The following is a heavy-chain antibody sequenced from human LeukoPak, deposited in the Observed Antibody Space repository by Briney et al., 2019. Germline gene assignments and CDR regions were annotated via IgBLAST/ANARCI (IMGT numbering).Heavy chain of an antibody. CDR1: GGSISSYY. J-gene: IGHJ4*02. V-gene: IGHV4-59*01. CDR2: IYYSGST. CDR3: ASSSGWPRSVDY. Sequence: SETLSLTCPVSGGSISSYYWSWIRQPPGKGLGWIGYIYYSGSTNYNPSLKSRVTVSVDTSKNQFSLKLSSVTAADTAVYYCASSSGWPRSVDYWGQGTLVTVSS. D-gene: IGHD6-19*01.